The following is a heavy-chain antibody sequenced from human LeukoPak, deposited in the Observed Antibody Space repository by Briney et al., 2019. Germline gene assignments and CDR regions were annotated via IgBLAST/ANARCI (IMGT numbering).Heavy chain of an antibody. CDR2: VSGDGASS. V-gene: IGHV3-23*01. Sequence: GGSLRLSWAASGFTFSSHPMSWVRQAPGEGLEWVSSVSGDGASSWYADSVRGRFTISRDHSKNTLDLQMNRLRTDDTAVYYCTTRGGTYFAGMAAWGQGPTVTVSS. CDR1: GFTFSSHP. D-gene: IGHD1-26*01. J-gene: IGHJ6*02. CDR3: TTRGGTYFAGMAA.